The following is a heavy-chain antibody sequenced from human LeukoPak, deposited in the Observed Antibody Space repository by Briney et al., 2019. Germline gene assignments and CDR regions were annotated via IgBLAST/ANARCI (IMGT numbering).Heavy chain of an antibody. J-gene: IGHJ4*02. V-gene: IGHV1-69*04. CDR1: GYTFTGYY. D-gene: IGHD3-22*01. CDR2: IIPILGIA. Sequence: GASVKVSCKASGYTFTGYYMHWVRQAPGQGLEWMGRIIPILGIANYAQKFQGRVTITADKSTSTAYMELSSLRSEDTAVYYCARAYDSSGFDDYWGQGTLVTVSS. CDR3: ARAYDSSGFDDY.